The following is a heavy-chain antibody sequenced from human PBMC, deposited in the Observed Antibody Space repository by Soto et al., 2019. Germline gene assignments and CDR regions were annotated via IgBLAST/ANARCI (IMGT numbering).Heavy chain of an antibody. CDR2: INPSIGTT. V-gene: IGHV1-46*03. D-gene: IGHD1-26*01. CDR1: GYTFTSQN. CDR3: ASTLGARFDY. J-gene: IGHJ4*02. Sequence: QVQLVQSGAEVKKPGASVKVSCKASGYTFTSQNMHWVRQAPGQGLERMGVINPSIGTTTYAQKFQGRVTMTRDTSTSTVYMEVSSLRSEDTAVYYCASTLGARFDYWGQGTLVTVSS.